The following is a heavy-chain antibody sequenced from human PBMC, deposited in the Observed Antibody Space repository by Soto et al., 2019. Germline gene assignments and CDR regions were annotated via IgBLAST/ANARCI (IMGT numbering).Heavy chain of an antibody. CDR1: GFAFTNYA. J-gene: IGHJ5*02. Sequence: PGGSLRLSCAASGFAFTNYAMSWVRQAPGKGLEWVGRIKSKTDGGTTDYAAPVKGRFTISRDDSKNTLYLQMNSLKTEDTAVNYCTTDSLVPAAMPAPCGKATLLTVS. V-gene: IGHV3-15*01. D-gene: IGHD2-2*01. CDR3: TTDSLVPAAMPAP. CDR2: IKSKTDGGTT.